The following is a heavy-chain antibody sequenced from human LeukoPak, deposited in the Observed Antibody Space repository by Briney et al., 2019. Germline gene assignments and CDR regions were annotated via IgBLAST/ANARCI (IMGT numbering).Heavy chain of an antibody. D-gene: IGHD6-6*01. Sequence: GGSLRLSCAASGFTFSSYEMNWVRQAPGKGLEWVSYVSSSGSTIYYADSVKGRFTISRDNAKNSLYLQMNSLRAEDTAAYYCARDLGYSSSEDAFDIWGQGTMVTVSS. CDR1: GFTFSSYE. CDR2: VSSSGSTI. V-gene: IGHV3-48*03. CDR3: ARDLGYSSSEDAFDI. J-gene: IGHJ3*02.